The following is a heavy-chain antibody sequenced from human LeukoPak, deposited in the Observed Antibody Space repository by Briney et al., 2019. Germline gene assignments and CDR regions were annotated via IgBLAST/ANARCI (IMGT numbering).Heavy chain of an antibody. CDR2: ISGGGDAT. Sequence: GGSLRLSCAASDFSFITYAMSWVRQAPGKGLEWVSTISGGGDATYYADSVKGRFTISRDNSKNNLYLQMNSLRADDTAVYYCAKSGYNRFDYWGQGTLVTVSS. J-gene: IGHJ4*02. CDR3: AKSGYNRFDY. D-gene: IGHD5-24*01. V-gene: IGHV3-23*01. CDR1: DFSFITYA.